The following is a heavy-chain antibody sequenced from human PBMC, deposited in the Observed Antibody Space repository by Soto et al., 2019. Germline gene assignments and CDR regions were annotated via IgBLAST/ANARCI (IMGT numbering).Heavy chain of an antibody. CDR1: GFSFSDHY. CDR2: SRNRPNSYRP. Sequence: EVQLVESGGGLVQPGGSLRLSCAASGFSFSDHYMDWLRQAPGKGLEWVGRSRNRPNSYRPEYAASVKGRFTISRAESEKSLYLQINSGQSDDTAVYHCARVSTYRSDLYFDSLGQAFLVTVSP. J-gene: IGHJ4*02. D-gene: IGHD3-16*02. V-gene: IGHV3-72*01. CDR3: ARVSTYRSDLYFDS.